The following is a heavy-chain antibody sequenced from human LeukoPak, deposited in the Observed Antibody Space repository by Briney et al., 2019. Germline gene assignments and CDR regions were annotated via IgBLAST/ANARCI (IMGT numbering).Heavy chain of an antibody. J-gene: IGHJ4*02. D-gene: IGHD5-24*01. CDR3: ARDWSRDGVEGYFDY. V-gene: IGHV3-33*01. Sequence: PGRSLRLSCAASGFTFSSYGMHWVRQAPGKGLEWVAVIWYDGSNKYYADSVKGRFTISRDNSKNTLYLQMNSLRAEDTAVYYCARDWSRDGVEGYFDYWGQGTLVTVSS. CDR2: IWYDGSNK. CDR1: GFTFSSYG.